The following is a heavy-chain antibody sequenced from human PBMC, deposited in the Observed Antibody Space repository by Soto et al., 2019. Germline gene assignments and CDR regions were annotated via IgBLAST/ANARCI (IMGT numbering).Heavy chain of an antibody. D-gene: IGHD3-3*01. CDR2: IIPIFGTA. V-gene: IGHV1-69*13. CDR1: GGTFSSYA. Sequence: EASVKVSCKASGGTFSSYAISWVRQAPGQGLEWMGGIIPIFGTANYAQKFQGRVTITADESTSTAYMELSSLRSEDTAVYYCALGEVTGIYFDYWGQGTLVTVSS. CDR3: ALGEVTGIYFDY. J-gene: IGHJ4*02.